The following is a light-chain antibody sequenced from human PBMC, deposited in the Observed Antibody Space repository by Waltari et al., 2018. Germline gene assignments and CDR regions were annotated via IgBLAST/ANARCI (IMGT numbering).Light chain of an antibody. CDR2: DVS. CDR1: QTIRANY. CDR3: QQYGISPGT. Sequence: EIVLTQSPGTLSLSSGEGATLSCRTSQTIRANYLAWFQQKPGQAPRLLIYDVSTRATRLPYRFSGSGSATDFILTISRLEAEDFAVYYCQQYGISPGTFGQGTKVEIK. V-gene: IGKV3-20*01. J-gene: IGKJ1*01.